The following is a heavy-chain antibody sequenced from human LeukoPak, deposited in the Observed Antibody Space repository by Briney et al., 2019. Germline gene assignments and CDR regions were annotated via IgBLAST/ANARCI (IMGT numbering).Heavy chain of an antibody. Sequence: PGGSLRLSCAASGFNFRDYYMSWIRQVPGRGLEWLSYMSGNSPTIYYADSVKGRFTISRDNAKNSLYLHMKGLRAEDTAVYYCARDHNNWNYGVIDLWGQGTLVGVSS. CDR3: ARDHNNWNYGVIDL. V-gene: IGHV3-11*04. CDR2: MSGNSPTI. D-gene: IGHD1-7*01. CDR1: GFNFRDYY. J-gene: IGHJ5*02.